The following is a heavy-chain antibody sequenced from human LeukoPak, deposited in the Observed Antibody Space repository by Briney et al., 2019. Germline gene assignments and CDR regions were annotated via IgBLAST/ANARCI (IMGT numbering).Heavy chain of an antibody. V-gene: IGHV4-4*07. CDR3: ARGYSTGWYYFDY. CDR1: GGSIIGFY. D-gene: IGHD6-19*01. J-gene: IGHJ4*02. Sequence: SETLSLTCTVSGGSIIGFYWSWIRQPAGKGLEWIGRIYTSGSTNYNPSLKSRVTMSVDTSKNQFSLKLSSVTAADTAVYYCARGYSTGWYYFDYWGQGTLVTVSS. CDR2: IYTSGST.